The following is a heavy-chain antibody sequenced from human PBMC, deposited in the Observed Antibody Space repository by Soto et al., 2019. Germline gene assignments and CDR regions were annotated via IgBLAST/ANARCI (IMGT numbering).Heavy chain of an antibody. CDR3: ARAVGRYYFDY. CDR2: IYYSGNT. CDR1: GGSVSSGTYY. V-gene: IGHV4-39*01. J-gene: IGHJ4*02. Sequence: SETLSLTCAVSGGSVSSGTYYWGWIRQPPGKGLEWVGSIYYSGNTYYNPSLKSRVTISVDTSKNQFSLKLSSVTAADTAFYYCARAVGRYYFDYWGQGTLVTVSS.